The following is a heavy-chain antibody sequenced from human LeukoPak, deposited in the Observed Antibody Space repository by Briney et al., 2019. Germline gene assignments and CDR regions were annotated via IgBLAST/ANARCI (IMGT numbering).Heavy chain of an antibody. V-gene: IGHV1-69*13. D-gene: IGHD6-13*01. Sequence: SVKVSCKASGGTFSSYAISWVRQAPGQGLEWMGGIIPTFGTANYAQKFQGRVTITADESTSTAYMELSSLRSEDTAVYYCARDGVGIAAAGKYYYYYMDVWGKGTTVTVSS. CDR3: ARDGVGIAAAGKYYYYYMDV. CDR1: GGTFSSYA. J-gene: IGHJ6*03. CDR2: IIPTFGTA.